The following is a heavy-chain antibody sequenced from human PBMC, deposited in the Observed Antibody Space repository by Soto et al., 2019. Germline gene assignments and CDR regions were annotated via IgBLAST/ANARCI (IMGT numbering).Heavy chain of an antibody. V-gene: IGHV4-31*03. CDR3: ARGIGQQLIYYWYFDL. J-gene: IGHJ2*01. CDR2: IYYSGST. Sequence: QVQLQESGPGLVKPSQTLSLTCTVSGGSISSGGYYWSWIRQHPGKGLEWIGYIYYSGSTYYNPSLKSRVTISVDTSKNQFSLKLSSVTAADTAVYYCARGIGQQLIYYWYFDLWGRGTLVTVSS. D-gene: IGHD6-13*01. CDR1: GGSISSGGYY.